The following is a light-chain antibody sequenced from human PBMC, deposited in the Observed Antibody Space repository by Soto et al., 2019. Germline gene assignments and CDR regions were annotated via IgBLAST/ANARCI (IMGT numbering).Light chain of an antibody. Sequence: DIQMTQSPSSLSAFLGDRVTITCRASQGISDYLVWYQQKPGKVPKRLIYAASTLQSGVPPRFSGTGSGTDXTLTIXXLXPEXXATXXXXXXYSAPFTFGPGTKVDIK. CDR1: QGISDY. V-gene: IGKV1-27*01. J-gene: IGKJ3*01. CDR2: AAS. CDR3: XXXYSAPFT.